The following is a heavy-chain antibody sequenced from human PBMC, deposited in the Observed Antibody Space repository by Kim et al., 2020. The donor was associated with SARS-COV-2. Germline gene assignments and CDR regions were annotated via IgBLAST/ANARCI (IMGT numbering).Heavy chain of an antibody. Sequence: GGSLRLSCAGSGFTFSSYAMSWVRQAPWKGLEWVSSISGSGDSTTYADSVKGRFTISRDNSKNTLCLQMNSLRAEDTAIYYCAKDRGHWYFDLWGRGTLVTVSS. J-gene: IGHJ2*01. D-gene: IGHD3-10*01. V-gene: IGHV3-23*01. CDR1: GFTFSSYA. CDR2: ISGSGDST. CDR3: AKDRGHWYFDL.